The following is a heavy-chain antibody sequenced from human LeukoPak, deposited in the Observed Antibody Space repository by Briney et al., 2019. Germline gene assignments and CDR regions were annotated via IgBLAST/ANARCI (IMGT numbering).Heavy chain of an antibody. J-gene: IGHJ4*02. CDR3: AREGGFYRPLDY. Sequence: PSETLSLTCGVSGGSITTTNFWTLVRQPPGKGLEWIGEVHLDGRTNYNPSLKSRLIMSVDLPENHISLKLTSVTAADTAVYYCAREGGFYRPLDYSGQGTLVTVSS. V-gene: IGHV4-4*02. CDR1: GGSITTTNF. D-gene: IGHD3-3*01. CDR2: VHLDGRT.